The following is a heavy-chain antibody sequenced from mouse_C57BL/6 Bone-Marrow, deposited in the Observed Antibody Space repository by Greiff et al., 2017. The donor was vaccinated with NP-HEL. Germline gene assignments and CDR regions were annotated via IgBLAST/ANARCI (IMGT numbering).Heavy chain of an antibody. V-gene: IGHV1-76*01. J-gene: IGHJ1*03. CDR2: IYPGSGNT. CDR3: ARVNDYDDGNWYFDV. Sequence: VQLQQSGAELVRPGASVKLSCKASGYTFTDYYINWVKQRPGQGLEWIARIYPGSGNTYYNEKFKGKATLTAEKSSSTAYMQLSSLTSEDSAVYFCARVNDYDDGNWYFDVWGTGTTVTVSS. D-gene: IGHD2-4*01. CDR1: GYTFTDYY.